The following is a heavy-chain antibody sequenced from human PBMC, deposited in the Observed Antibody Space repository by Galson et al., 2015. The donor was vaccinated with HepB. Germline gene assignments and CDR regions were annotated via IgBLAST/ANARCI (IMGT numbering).Heavy chain of an antibody. Sequence: CAISGDSVSSNHAVWNWIRQSPSRGLEWLGRTYYRSKWYIDYAISVKSRITINSDTSRNQFSLRLSSVTPEDTAVYYCAYGSDVWGQGTTVIVSS. J-gene: IGHJ6*02. V-gene: IGHV6-1*01. CDR1: GDSVSSNHAV. CDR2: TYYRSKWYI. CDR3: AYGSDV.